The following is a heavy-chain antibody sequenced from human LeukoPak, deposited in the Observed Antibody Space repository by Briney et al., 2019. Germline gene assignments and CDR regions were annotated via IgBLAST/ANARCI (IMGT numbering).Heavy chain of an antibody. J-gene: IGHJ4*02. CDR2: IYPGDSDT. CDR3: ARTLSGYYADY. V-gene: IGHV5-51*01. Sequence: GGSLQISCQGSGSRFTRYWIGWVRQVPGKGLEWMGIIYPGDSDTRYSPSFQGQVTISADKSISTAYLQWSSLKASDTAMYYCARTLSGYYADYWGQGTLVTVSS. CDR1: GSRFTRYW. D-gene: IGHD3-22*01.